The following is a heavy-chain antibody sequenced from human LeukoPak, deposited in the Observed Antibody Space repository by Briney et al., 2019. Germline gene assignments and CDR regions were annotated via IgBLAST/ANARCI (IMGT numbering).Heavy chain of an antibody. CDR1: GGSISSYY. J-gene: IGHJ5*02. D-gene: IGHD2-2*01. Sequence: SETLSLTCTVSGGSISSYYWSWIRQPAGKGLEWIGRIYTSGSTNYNPSLKSRVTMLVDTSKNQFSLKLSSVTAADTAVYYCARDVVVVPAATWFDPWGQGTLVTVSS. CDR3: ARDVVVVPAATWFDP. CDR2: IYTSGST. V-gene: IGHV4-4*07.